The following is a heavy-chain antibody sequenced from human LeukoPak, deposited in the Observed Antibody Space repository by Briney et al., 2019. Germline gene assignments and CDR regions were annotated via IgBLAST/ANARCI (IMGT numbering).Heavy chain of an antibody. V-gene: IGHV3-30*02. CDR2: IRYDGSNK. J-gene: IGHJ4*02. Sequence: GGSLRLSCAASGFAFSGYGRHWVREARGKGLEWVAFIRYDGSNKYYADSVKGRFTISRDNSKNTLYLQMNSLRAEDTAVYYCAKDVAATLDYWGQGTLVTVSS. CDR3: AKDVAATLDY. CDR1: GFAFSGYG. D-gene: IGHD6-25*01.